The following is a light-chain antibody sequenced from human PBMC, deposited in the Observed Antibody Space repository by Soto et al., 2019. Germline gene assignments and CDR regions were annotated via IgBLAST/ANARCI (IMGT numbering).Light chain of an antibody. V-gene: IGLV1-44*01. Sequence: QAVVTQPPSASGTPGQRVTISCSGGTSNIGSNSVHWYQQLPGTAPQLLIHSDTQRPSGVPDRFSGSKSGTSASLAISGLQSEDEADYHCSSHAGSNSLMVFGGGTKLTVL. CDR2: SDT. J-gene: IGLJ2*01. CDR1: TSNIGSNS. CDR3: SSHAGSNSLMV.